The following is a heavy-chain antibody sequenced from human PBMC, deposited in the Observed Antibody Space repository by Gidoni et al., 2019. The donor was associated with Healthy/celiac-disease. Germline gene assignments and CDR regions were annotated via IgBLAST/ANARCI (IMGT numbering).Heavy chain of an antibody. J-gene: IGHJ3*02. Sequence: QAQLVQSGAEVKKPGASVKVSCTASGYTFPRYYMHWVRQATGQGLEWMGRINPNSGGTSYAQKFQGRVTMTRDTSISTAYMELSRLRSDDTAVYYCARDREWELLGGAFDIWGQGTMVTVSS. V-gene: IGHV1-2*06. CDR1: GYTFPRYY. CDR2: INPNSGGT. D-gene: IGHD1-26*01. CDR3: ARDREWELLGGAFDI.